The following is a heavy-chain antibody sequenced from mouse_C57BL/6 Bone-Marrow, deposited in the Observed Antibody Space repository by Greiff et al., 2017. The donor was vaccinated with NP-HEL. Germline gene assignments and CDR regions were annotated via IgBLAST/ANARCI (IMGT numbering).Heavy chain of an antibody. CDR3: ARRTVSWFAY. CDR1: GYAFTNYL. V-gene: IGHV1-54*01. D-gene: IGHD3-3*01. Sequence: VQLQQSGAELVRPGTSVKVSCKASGYAFTNYLIEWVKQRPEQGLEWIGVINPGSGGTNYNEKFKGKATLTADKSSSTAYMQLSSLTSEDSAVYFCARRTVSWFAYWGQGTLVTVSA. J-gene: IGHJ3*01. CDR2: INPGSGGT.